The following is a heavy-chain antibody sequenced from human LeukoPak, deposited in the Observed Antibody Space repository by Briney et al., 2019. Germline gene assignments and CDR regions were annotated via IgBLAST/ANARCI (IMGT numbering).Heavy chain of an antibody. V-gene: IGHV1-2*02. CDR3: ARDLGGGYSYGRPDDY. Sequence: GASVKVSCKASGYTFTGYYMHWVRQAPGQGLEWMGWINPNSGGTNYAQKFQGRVTMTRDTSISTAHMEPSRLRSDDTAVYYCARDLGGGYSYGRPDDYWGQGTLVTVSS. D-gene: IGHD5-18*01. J-gene: IGHJ4*02. CDR1: GYTFTGYY. CDR2: INPNSGGT.